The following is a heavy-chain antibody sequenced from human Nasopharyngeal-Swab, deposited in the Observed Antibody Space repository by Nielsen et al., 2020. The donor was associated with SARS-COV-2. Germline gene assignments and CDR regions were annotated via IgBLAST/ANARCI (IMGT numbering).Heavy chain of an antibody. CDR3: ARDRGFRGEYYYYGMDV. CDR2: LGVGGGPT. D-gene: IGHD3-10*01. CDR1: GFTFSRHW. V-gene: IGHV3-NL1*01. J-gene: IGHJ6*02. Sequence: GESLKISCAASGFTFSRHWMHWVRQAPGKGLEWVSSLGVGGGPTYYADSAKGRFTISSDNSKNTLYLQMNSLRAEDTAVYYCARDRGFRGEYYYYGMDVWGQGTTVTVSS.